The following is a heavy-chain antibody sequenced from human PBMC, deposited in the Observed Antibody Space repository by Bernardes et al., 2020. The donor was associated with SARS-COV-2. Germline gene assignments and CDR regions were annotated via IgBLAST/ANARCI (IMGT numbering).Heavy chain of an antibody. CDR3: ARGVRSSYGLDV. CDR2: INSDGSST. D-gene: IGHD3-22*01. J-gene: IGHJ6*02. CDR1: GFTLSNYW. V-gene: IGHV3-74*01. Sequence: GGYLSPSSGASGFTLSNYWMHWVRQAPGKGLVWVSRINSDGSSTNYADSVKGRFTISRDNAKSTLYLQMNSLRAEDTAVYYCARGVRSSYGLDVWGQGTTVTVSS.